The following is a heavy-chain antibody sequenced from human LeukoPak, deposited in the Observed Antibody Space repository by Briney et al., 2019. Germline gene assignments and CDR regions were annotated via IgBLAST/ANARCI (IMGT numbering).Heavy chain of an antibody. Sequence: PGRSLRLSCAASGFTFSSYGMHWVRQAPGKGLEWVAVIWYDGSNKYYADSVKSRFTISRDNSKNTLYLQMNSLRAEDTAVYYCARDSSSWYSYPRYYYGMDVWGQGTTVTVSS. V-gene: IGHV3-33*01. J-gene: IGHJ6*02. CDR3: ARDSSSWYSYPRYYYGMDV. CDR1: GFTFSSYG. CDR2: IWYDGSNK. D-gene: IGHD6-13*01.